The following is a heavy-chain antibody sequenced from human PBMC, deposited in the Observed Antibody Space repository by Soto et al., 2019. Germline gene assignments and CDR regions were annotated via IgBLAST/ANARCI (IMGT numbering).Heavy chain of an antibody. CDR2: ISRGSRFL. CDR3: ARDFFGSGPDYYLDV. J-gene: IGHJ6*03. CDR1: GFNFEVYS. V-gene: IGHV3-21*02. D-gene: IGHD3-10*01. Sequence: EVKLVESGGGLVKPGESLRLSCAASGFNFEVYSMNWVRQTPVKGLERVSSISRGSRFLHYADSIKGRFTISRDDAESSLHLQIDSLRAEDTAVYFCARDFFGSGPDYYLDVWGTGTTVTVS.